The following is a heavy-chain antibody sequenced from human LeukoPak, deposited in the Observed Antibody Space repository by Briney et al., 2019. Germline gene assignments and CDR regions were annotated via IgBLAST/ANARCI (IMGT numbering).Heavy chain of an antibody. V-gene: IGHV3-7*03. D-gene: IGHD1/OR15-1a*01. CDR1: GFTFSSYW. Sequence: PGGSLRLSCAASGFTFSSYWMSWVRQAPGKGLEWVANIKQDGSEKYYVDSVKGRFTISRDNAKNSLYLQMNSLRAEDTAVYYCTKQDDFYHYGLDVWGQGTTVTVSS. CDR3: TKQDDFYHYGLDV. CDR2: IKQDGSEK. J-gene: IGHJ6*02.